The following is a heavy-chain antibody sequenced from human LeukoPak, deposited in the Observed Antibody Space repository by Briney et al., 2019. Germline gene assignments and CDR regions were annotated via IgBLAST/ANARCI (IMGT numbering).Heavy chain of an antibody. CDR3: ARDRLYSSSSEDY. CDR1: GFTVSSTY. D-gene: IGHD6-6*01. J-gene: IGHJ4*02. Sequence: GGSLRLSCAASGFTVSSTYMSWVRQAPGKGLEWVSVIYSGGSTYYADSVKGRFTISRDNSKNTLHLQMNSLRAEDTAVYYCARDRLYSSSSEDYWDQGTLVTVSS. V-gene: IGHV3-53*01. CDR2: IYSGGST.